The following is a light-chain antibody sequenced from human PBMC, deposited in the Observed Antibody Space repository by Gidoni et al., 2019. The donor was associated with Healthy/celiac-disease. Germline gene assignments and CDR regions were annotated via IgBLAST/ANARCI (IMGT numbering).Light chain of an antibody. CDR1: QIVSSY. CDR3: QQRSNWPLYT. CDR2: DAS. V-gene: IGKV3-11*01. J-gene: IGKJ2*01. Sequence: EIVFTQSPATLSLSPGERATLSCRASQIVSSYLAWYQQKPGQAPRLLIYDASNRATGIPARFSGSGSGTDFTLTISILEPEDFAVYYCQQRSNWPLYTFGQGTKLEIK.